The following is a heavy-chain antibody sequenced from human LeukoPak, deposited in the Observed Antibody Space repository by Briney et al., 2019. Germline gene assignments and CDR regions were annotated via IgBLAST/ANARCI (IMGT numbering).Heavy chain of an antibody. V-gene: IGHV3-30*03. D-gene: IGHD3-22*01. CDR3: AREVADYDSSGYYSESEAFDI. CDR1: GFTFSSYG. Sequence: PGGTLRLSCAASGFTFSSYGMSWVRQAPGKGLEWVAVVSHDGNNTYYADSVKGRFTISRDKSKNTLYLQMNSLRAEDTAVYYCAREVADYDSSGYYSESEAFDIWGRGTMVTVSS. CDR2: VSHDGNNT. J-gene: IGHJ3*02.